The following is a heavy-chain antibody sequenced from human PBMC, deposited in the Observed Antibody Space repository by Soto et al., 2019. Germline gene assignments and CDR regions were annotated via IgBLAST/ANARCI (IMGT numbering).Heavy chain of an antibody. Sequence: ASVKVSCKASGYTFSGYFMHWVRQAPGQGLEWMGWINPKSGGTNYAQKFQGWVTMTRDTSMSTAYMELTRLRSDDTAVYYCARDLGGWVDYWGQGTLVTVSS. CDR1: GYTFSGYF. V-gene: IGHV1-2*04. CDR2: INPKSGGT. CDR3: ARDLGGWVDY. J-gene: IGHJ4*02. D-gene: IGHD1-26*01.